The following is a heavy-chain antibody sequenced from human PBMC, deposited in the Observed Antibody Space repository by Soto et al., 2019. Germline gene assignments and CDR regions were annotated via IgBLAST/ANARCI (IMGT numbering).Heavy chain of an antibody. Sequence: PSETLSLTCAVSGYSIASRYYWAWSLQSPGKGLEWIGSIYHAGSVYYNPSLNSRVAVSLDTSKNHFSLKLTSVTAADTAVYYCARTFDYYGMDVWGQGTTVT. CDR2: IYHAGSV. V-gene: IGHV4-38-2*01. J-gene: IGHJ6*02. CDR1: GYSIASRYY. CDR3: ARTFDYYGMDV.